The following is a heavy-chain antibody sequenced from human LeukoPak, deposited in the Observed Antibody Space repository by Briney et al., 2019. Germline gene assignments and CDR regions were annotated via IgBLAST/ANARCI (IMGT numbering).Heavy chain of an antibody. D-gene: IGHD4-17*01. CDR1: GFTFSSYS. V-gene: IGHV3-21*01. CDR3: ARVTKRARPTTTVITDYYYYYMDV. CDR2: ISSSSSYI. Sequence: GGSLRLSCAASGFTFSSYSMNWVRQAPGKGLEWVSSISSSSSYIYYADSVKGRFTISRDNAKNSLYLQMNSLRAEDTAVYYCARVTKRARPTTTVITDYYYYYMDVWGKGTTVTVSS. J-gene: IGHJ6*03.